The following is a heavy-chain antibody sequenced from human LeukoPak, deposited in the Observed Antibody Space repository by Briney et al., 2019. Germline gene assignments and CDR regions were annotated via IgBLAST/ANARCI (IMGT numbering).Heavy chain of an antibody. D-gene: IGHD4-23*01. CDR1: GFTFDDYA. CDR3: AADYGGTFLRY. Sequence: GGSLRLSCAASGFTFDDYAMHWVRQAPGKGLEWVSGISWNSGSIGYADSVKGRFTISRDNAKNSLYLQMNSLRAEDTALYYCAADYGGTFLRYWGQGTLVTVSS. J-gene: IGHJ4*02. CDR2: ISWNSGSI. V-gene: IGHV3-9*01.